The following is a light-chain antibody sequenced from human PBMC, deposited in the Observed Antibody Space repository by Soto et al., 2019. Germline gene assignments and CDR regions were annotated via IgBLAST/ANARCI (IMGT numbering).Light chain of an antibody. CDR1: QGISSY. Sequence: AIRSTQSPSSFSSSTGDRVTITCRSSQGISSYLAWYQQKPVKAPKLLIYAASTLQSGVPSRFSGSGSGTDFTLTISCLQSEDFATYYCQQYYSYPLTFGGGTKV. J-gene: IGKJ4*01. V-gene: IGKV1-8*01. CDR2: AAS. CDR3: QQYYSYPLT.